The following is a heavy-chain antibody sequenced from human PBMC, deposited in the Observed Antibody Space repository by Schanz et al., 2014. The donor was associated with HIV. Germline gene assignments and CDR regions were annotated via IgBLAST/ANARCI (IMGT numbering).Heavy chain of an antibody. CDR1: GFTFSSYW. Sequence: EVQLVESGGGLVKPGGSLRLSCAASGFTFSSYWMHWVRQVPGKGLVWVSRINSEGSSTTYEYADSVKGRFTISRDNSKNTLYMQMNSLRVEDTAVYYCAKDMRNYYEWGDWFDPWGQGTLVIVSS. V-gene: IGHV3-74*03. CDR3: AKDMRNYYEWGDWFDP. CDR2: INSEGSST. J-gene: IGHJ5*02. D-gene: IGHD3-22*01.